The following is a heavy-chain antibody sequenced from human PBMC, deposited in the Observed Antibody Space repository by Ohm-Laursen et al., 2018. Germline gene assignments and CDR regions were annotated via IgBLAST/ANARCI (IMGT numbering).Heavy chain of an antibody. J-gene: IGHJ3*02. CDR2: MNPKNDDT. D-gene: IGHD1-7*01. Sequence: ASVKVSCKASGYTFTSYDINWVRQATGQGLEWMGWMNPKNDDTGYAHKFQGRVTMSRNTSISTANLEMTSLRSEDTAVYYCARGRLSGTRRALDIWGQGTLVTVSS. CDR1: GYTFTSYD. V-gene: IGHV1-8*01. CDR3: ARGRLSGTRRALDI.